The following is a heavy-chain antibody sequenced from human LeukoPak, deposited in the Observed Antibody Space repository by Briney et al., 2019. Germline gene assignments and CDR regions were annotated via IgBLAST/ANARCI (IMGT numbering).Heavy chain of an antibody. V-gene: IGHV4-39*01. CDR2: IFYTGST. CDR3: ARHGIAAAANXDS. J-gene: IGHJ4*02. D-gene: IGHD6-13*01. Sequence: SETLSLTCTVSGGSISSSSYYWGWIRQPPGKGLESIGSIFYTGSTSYNPSLKSRVTISVDTSKNQFSLKLSSVTAADTAVYYCARHGIAAAANXDSWXXXTXXTVSX. CDR1: GGSISSSSYY.